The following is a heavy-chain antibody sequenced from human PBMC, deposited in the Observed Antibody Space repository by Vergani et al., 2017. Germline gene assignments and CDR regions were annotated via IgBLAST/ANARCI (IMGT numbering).Heavy chain of an antibody. CDR3: ASTALHDSYSSGWYGADY. V-gene: IGHV4-61*02. D-gene: IGHD6-19*01. Sequence: QVQLQESGPGLVKPSQTLSLTCTVSGGSISSGSYYWSWIRQPAGKGLEWIGRIYTSGSTNYNPSLKSRVTISVDTSKNQFSLKLSSVTAADTAVYYCASTALHDSYSSGWYGADYWGQGTLVTVSS. CDR2: IYTSGST. J-gene: IGHJ4*02. CDR1: GGSISSGSYY.